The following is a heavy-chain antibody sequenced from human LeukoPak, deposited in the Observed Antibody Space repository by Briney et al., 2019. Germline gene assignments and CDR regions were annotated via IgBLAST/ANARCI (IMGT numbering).Heavy chain of an antibody. Sequence: PSETLSLTCSVSGGFISSYYWSWIRQPAGKGLEWIGRIYSSGTTNYSPSLKSRVTMSVDTSKNQFSLKLSSVTAADTAVYYCARGRYCSADICSGGDAFDIWGQGTMVSVSS. CDR2: IYSSGTT. CDR3: ARGRYCSADICSGGDAFDI. D-gene: IGHD2-15*01. CDR1: GGFISSYY. V-gene: IGHV4-4*07. J-gene: IGHJ3*02.